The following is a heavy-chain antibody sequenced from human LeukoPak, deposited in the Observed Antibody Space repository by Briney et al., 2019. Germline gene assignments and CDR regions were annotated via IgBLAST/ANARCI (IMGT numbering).Heavy chain of an antibody. CDR2: ISSSSSYI. Sequence: GGSLRLSCAASGFTFSSYSMNWVRQAPGKGLEWVSSISSSSSYIYYADSVKGRFTISRDNAKNSLYLQMNSLRAEDTSVYYCARSIAAPAFDYWGQGTLVTVSS. CDR1: GFTFSSYS. CDR3: ARSIAAPAFDY. D-gene: IGHD6-13*01. V-gene: IGHV3-21*01. J-gene: IGHJ4*02.